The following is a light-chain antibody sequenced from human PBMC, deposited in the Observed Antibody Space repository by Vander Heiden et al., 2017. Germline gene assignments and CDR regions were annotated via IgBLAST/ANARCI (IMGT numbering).Light chain of an antibody. V-gene: IGLV6-57*01. CDR2: EDN. Sequence: NFMLTQPHSVSESPGKTVTISCTRSSGSIASNYVQWYQQRQGRSPTTVSYEDNRRPAGVHNRSSGSIDSSSNSASLTIAGLKTEDEADYYCQSYDSSNPWVFGGGTKLTVL. CDR3: QSYDSSNPWV. J-gene: IGLJ3*02. CDR1: SGSIASNY.